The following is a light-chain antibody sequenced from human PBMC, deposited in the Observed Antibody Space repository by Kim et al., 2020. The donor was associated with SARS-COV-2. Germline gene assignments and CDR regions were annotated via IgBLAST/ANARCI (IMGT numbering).Light chain of an antibody. V-gene: IGKV1-33*01. J-gene: IGKJ2*01. Sequence: SASVGDRITITCQASQDINNYLNWYHHKPGKAPKLLIHDASNLETGVSSRFSGGGSGTHFTFTITGLQPEDFATYFCQHYYNLPYTFGQGTKLEI. CDR2: DAS. CDR3: QHYYNLPYT. CDR1: QDINNY.